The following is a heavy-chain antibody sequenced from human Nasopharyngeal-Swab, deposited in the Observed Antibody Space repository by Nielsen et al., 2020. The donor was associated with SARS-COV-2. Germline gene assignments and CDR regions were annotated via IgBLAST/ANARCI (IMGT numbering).Heavy chain of an antibody. CDR2: IYPGDSDT. CDR1: GYSFTSYW. V-gene: IGHV5-51*01. CDR3: ARQMGITMVRGVIRADYYYGMDV. D-gene: IGHD3-10*01. J-gene: IGHJ6*02. Sequence: GESLKISCKGSGYSFTSYWIGWVRQMPGKGLEWMGIIYPGDSDTSYSPSFQGQVTISADKSISTAYLQWSSLKASDTAMYYCARQMGITMVRGVIRADYYYGMDVWGQGTTVTVSS.